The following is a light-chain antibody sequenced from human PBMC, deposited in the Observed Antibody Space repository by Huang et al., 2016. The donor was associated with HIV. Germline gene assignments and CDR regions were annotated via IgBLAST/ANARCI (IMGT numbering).Light chain of an antibody. CDR1: QGIPNY. V-gene: IGKV1-9*01. Sequence: IQLTQSPSSLSIYVGDKVTITCRASQGIPNYVACYQQRPGKAPKLLIYASSPLQNGVPSRFSGSGSGADFALSIASVQPEDSATYYCQQFSSYPLTFGGGTKVEIK. J-gene: IGKJ4*01. CDR2: ASS. CDR3: QQFSSYPLT.